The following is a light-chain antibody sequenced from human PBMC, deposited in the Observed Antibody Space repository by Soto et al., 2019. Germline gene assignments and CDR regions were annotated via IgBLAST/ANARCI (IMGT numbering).Light chain of an antibody. Sequence: EIVLTQSPGTLSLSPGERATLSCMASQSITSSNLTWYQQKPGRAPRLLIYAASSRATGIPDRFSGSGSGTDFTLTISRLEPEDFAVYYCQQYDSSLWTFGQGTKVEIK. V-gene: IGKV3-20*01. J-gene: IGKJ1*01. CDR1: QSITSSN. CDR3: QQYDSSLWT. CDR2: AAS.